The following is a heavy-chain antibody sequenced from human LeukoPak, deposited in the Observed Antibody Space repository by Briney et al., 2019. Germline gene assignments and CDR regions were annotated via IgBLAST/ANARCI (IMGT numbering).Heavy chain of an antibody. J-gene: IGHJ4*02. V-gene: IGHV1-69*04. CDR3: ARGGSLGVVTHHFDF. CDR1: VCTCSSYG. Sequence: GASVTVSCKGTVCTCSSYGNNWVWLPPAQGLEWVGRMNPFLNIANYAQKSLGRVTITADKSTRTAYMQLSSLRSEGTAVCYCARGGSLGVVTHHFDFWGQGTLVTVSS. D-gene: IGHD3-3*01. CDR2: MNPFLNIA.